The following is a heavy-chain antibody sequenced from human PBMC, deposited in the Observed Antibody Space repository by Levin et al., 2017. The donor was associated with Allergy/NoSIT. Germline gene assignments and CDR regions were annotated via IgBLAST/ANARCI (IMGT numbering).Heavy chain of an antibody. CDR1: GFTFSNYA. J-gene: IGHJ4*02. CDR2: ITSSGRT. V-gene: IGHV3-23*01. D-gene: IGHD2-2*01. CDR3: AQGMTRVIPVFDY. Sequence: GESLKISCAASGFTFSNYAMSWVRQAPGKGLEWVSAITSSGRTYYADSVKGRFTVSRDNSKNTLYLQMNSLTADDTAVYYCAQGMTRVIPVFDYWGQGTLVTVSS.